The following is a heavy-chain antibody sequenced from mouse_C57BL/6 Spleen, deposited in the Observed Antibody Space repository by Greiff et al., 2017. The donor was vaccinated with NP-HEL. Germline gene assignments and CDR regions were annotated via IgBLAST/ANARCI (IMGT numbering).Heavy chain of an antibody. CDR1: GYTFTSYW. Sequence: QVKLQQPGAELVKPGASVKLSCKASGYTFTSYWMHWVKQRPGQGLEWIGMIHPNSGSTNYNEKFKSKATLTVDKSSSTAYMQLSSLTSEDSAVYYCALYYSKTDYYAMDYWGQGTSVTVSS. CDR2: IHPNSGST. D-gene: IGHD2-5*01. J-gene: IGHJ4*01. V-gene: IGHV1-64*01. CDR3: ALYYSKTDYYAMDY.